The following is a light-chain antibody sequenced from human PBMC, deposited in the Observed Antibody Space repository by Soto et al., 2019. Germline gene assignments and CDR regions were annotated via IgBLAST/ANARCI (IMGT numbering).Light chain of an antibody. V-gene: IGLV2-8*01. CDR3: SSYADSNSYV. CDR2: EVT. J-gene: IGLJ1*01. Sequence: QSVLNQPPSASGSPGQSVTISCTGTSSDVGGYNYVYWYQQHPGKAPKLMIYEVTKRPSGVPDRFSGSKSGNTASLTVSGLQAEDEADYYCSSYADSNSYVFGTGTKVTVL. CDR1: SSDVGGYNY.